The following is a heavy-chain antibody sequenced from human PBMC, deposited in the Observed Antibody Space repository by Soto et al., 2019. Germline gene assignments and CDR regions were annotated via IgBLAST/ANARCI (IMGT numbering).Heavy chain of an antibody. CDR2: INPSGGST. CDR3: AGGKDYDIWTGYCLANYGMDV. J-gene: IGHJ6*02. CDR1: AYTFTSYY. Sequence: ASVKVSCKRSAYTFTSYYVHWERQAPGQGLEWMGIINPSGGSTSCAQKLPGRVTRTRATYTSTVDMELRSLSSGDTAVYYRAGGKDYDIWTGYCLANYGMDVGGQGARVTVSS. D-gene: IGHD3-9*01. V-gene: IGHV1-46*01.